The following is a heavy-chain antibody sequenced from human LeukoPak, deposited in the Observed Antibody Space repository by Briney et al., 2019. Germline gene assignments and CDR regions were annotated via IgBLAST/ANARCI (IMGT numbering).Heavy chain of an antibody. CDR1: GLPFSHSG. V-gene: IGHV3-30*02. D-gene: IGHD1-7*01. CDR2: IRYDGNNK. J-gene: IGHJ4*02. CDR3: FGITVTDVPY. Sequence: GESLKISCAASGLPFSHSGMHWVRQAPGKGLEWVAFIRYDGNNKYYADSVKGRFTISRDNSKNALYLQMNSLRGEDTAVYYCFGITVTDVPYWGQGTLVTVSS.